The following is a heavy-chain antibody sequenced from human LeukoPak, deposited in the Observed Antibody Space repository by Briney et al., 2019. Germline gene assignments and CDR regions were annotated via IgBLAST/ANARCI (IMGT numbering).Heavy chain of an antibody. CDR3: ARHLTYDLGDF. V-gene: IGHV4-39*01. D-gene: IGHD3-3*01. Sequence: SETLSLTCTVSGASISGLSDYWGWIRQAPGKGLEWIGSMFSGGGTFYNPSLKSRVSMSIDTSKNQFSLRLKSAAASDTALYYCARHLTYDLGDFWGQGVLVTVAS. CDR1: GASISGLSDY. J-gene: IGHJ4*02. CDR2: MFSGGGT.